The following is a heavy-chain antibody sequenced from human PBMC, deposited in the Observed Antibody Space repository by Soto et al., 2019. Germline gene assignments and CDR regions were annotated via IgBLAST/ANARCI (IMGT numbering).Heavy chain of an antibody. J-gene: IGHJ4*02. V-gene: IGHV3-30*04. D-gene: IGHD2-8*02. Sequence: GGSLRLSCAASGFTFSSYATHWVRQAPGKGLEWVAVISYDGSNKYYADSVKGRFSISRDNSKNTLYLQMNSLRAEDTAVYYCARDRSEPGDYFDYWGQGTLVTVSP. CDR2: ISYDGSNK. CDR3: ARDRSEPGDYFDY. CDR1: GFTFSSYA.